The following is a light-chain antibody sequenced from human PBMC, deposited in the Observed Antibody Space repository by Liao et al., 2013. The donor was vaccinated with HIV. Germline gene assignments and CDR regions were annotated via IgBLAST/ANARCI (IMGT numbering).Light chain of an antibody. Sequence: SYELTQPPSVSVAPGKTARITCGGNNIGSKSVHWYQQKPGQAPVLVIYYDSDRPSGIPERFSGSKSGNTATLTISRVEAGDEADYYCQVWDSSSDHPYVVFGGGTKLTVL. CDR3: QVWDSSSDHPYVV. CDR2: YDS. CDR1: NIGSKS. J-gene: IGLJ2*01. V-gene: IGLV3-21*01.